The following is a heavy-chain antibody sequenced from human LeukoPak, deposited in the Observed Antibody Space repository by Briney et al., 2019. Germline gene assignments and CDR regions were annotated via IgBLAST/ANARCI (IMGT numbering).Heavy chain of an antibody. CDR2: IYYSGST. V-gene: IGHV4-31*03. CDR3: ARWGPYGGNSGNDY. Sequence: PSETLSLTCTVSGGSISSGGYYWSWIRQHPGKGLEWIGYIYYSGSTYYNPSLKSRVTISVDTSKNQFSLKLSSVTAADTAVYYCARWGPYGGNSGNDYWGQGTLVTVSS. CDR1: GGSISSGGYY. J-gene: IGHJ4*02. D-gene: IGHD4-23*01.